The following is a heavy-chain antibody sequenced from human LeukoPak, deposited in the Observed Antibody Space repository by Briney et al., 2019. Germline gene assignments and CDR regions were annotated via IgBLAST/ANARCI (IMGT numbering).Heavy chain of an antibody. J-gene: IGHJ4*02. CDR3: ARDRASAVDY. D-gene: IGHD1-26*01. CDR2: ISSSGSTI. Sequence: PGGSLRLSCAASGFTFSDYSMNWVRQAPGKGLEWVSYISSSGSTIYYADSVKGRFTISRDNAKKSLYLQMKSLRAEDTAVYYCARDRASAVDYWGQGTLVTVSS. CDR1: GFTFSDYS. V-gene: IGHV3-48*04.